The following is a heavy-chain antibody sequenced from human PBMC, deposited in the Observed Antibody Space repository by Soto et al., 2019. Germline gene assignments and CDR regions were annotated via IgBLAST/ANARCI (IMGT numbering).Heavy chain of an antibody. D-gene: IGHD3-10*01. CDR1: GYIFDTYW. CDR3: ASFGSGGADY. CDR2: IYPGDSDT. J-gene: IGHJ4*02. V-gene: IGHV5-51*01. Sequence: GESLKISCRTSGYIFDTYWIGWVRQTPEKGLEWMGLIYPGDSDTRNNPSLQGQVTISSNKSITTAYLQWSSLKASDTAMYCCASFGSGGADYWGQGTPVTVSS.